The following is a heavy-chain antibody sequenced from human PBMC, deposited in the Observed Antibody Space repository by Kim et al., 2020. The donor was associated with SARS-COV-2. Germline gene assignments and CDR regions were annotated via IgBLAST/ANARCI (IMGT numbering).Heavy chain of an antibody. CDR2: T. V-gene: IGHV1-2*02. Sequence: TNYAPPFQGRLTLTADTSNDTVFMELTGLTSDDTAVYYCAREMDTVVAFDNWGQGTLVSVSS. D-gene: IGHD2-15*01. J-gene: IGHJ4*02. CDR3: AREMDTVVAFDN.